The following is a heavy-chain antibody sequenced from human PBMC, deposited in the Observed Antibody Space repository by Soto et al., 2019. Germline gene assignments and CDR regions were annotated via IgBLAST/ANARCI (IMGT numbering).Heavy chain of an antibody. J-gene: IGHJ6*03. Sequence: EVQLLESGGGFVRPGGSLRLSCEVSDLLVSNHAMSWVRQAPGKGLQWVSTIAGTGGSTYYLDSVRGRLTVSTDKAKTTLYLKMRILRDDDEAVYYCARGESDYYYYYMDVWGKGTPVTVSS. CDR1: DLLVSNHA. D-gene: IGHD3-16*01. V-gene: IGHV3-23*01. CDR3: ARGESDYYYYYMDV. CDR2: IAGTGGST.